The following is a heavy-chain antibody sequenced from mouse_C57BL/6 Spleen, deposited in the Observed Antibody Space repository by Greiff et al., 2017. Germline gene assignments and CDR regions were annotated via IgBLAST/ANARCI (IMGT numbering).Heavy chain of an antibody. J-gene: IGHJ4*01. CDR3: ARNYGSLYAMDY. D-gene: IGHD1-1*01. Sequence: VQLQQSGPGLVQPSQSLSITCTVSGFSLTSYGVHWVRQSPGKGLEWLGVIWSGGSTDYNAAFISRLSISKDNSKSQVFCKMNSLQAYDTAIYYCARNYGSLYAMDYRGQGTSVTVSS. V-gene: IGHV2-2*01. CDR1: GFSLTSYG. CDR2: IWSGGST.